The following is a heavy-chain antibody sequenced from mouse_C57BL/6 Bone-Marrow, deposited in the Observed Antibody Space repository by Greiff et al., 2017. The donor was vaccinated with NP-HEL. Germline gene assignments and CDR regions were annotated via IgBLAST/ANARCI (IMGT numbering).Heavy chain of an antibody. V-gene: IGHV1-15*01. CDR1: GYTFTDYE. CDR3: TRGDGGFAY. J-gene: IGHJ3*01. Sequence: QVQLQQSGAELVRPGASVTLSCKASGYTFTDYEMHWVKQTPVHGLEWIGAIDPETGGTAYNQKFKGKAILTADNSSSTAYMELRSLTSEDSAVYYCTRGDGGFAYWGQGTLVTVSA. CDR2: IDPETGGT. D-gene: IGHD2-3*01.